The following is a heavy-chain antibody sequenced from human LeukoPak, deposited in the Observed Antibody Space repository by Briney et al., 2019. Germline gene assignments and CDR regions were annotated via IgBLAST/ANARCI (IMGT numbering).Heavy chain of an antibody. CDR1: GFTFSSYA. D-gene: IGHD6-6*01. V-gene: IGHV3-23*01. CDR3: ATEYSSSRGLSRYFQH. Sequence: GGSLRLSCAASGFTFSSYAMSWVRQAPGKGLEWVSAISGGGGSTYYADSVKGRFTISRDNSKNTLYLQMNSLRAEDTAVYYCATEYSSSRGLSRYFQHWGQGTLVTVSS. CDR2: ISGGGGST. J-gene: IGHJ1*01.